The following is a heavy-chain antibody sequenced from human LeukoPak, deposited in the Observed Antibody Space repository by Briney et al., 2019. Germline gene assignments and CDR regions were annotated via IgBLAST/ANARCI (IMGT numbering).Heavy chain of an antibody. V-gene: IGHV6-1*01. Sequence: TSQTLSLTCAISGDSVSSNSAAWNWIRQSPSRGLEWLGRTYYRSKWYNDYAVSVKSRITINPDTSKNQFSLQLNSVTPEDTAVYYCARGEPFNGYNTYYFDYWGQGTLVTVSS. J-gene: IGHJ4*02. D-gene: IGHD5-24*01. CDR1: GDSVSSNSAA. CDR2: TYYRSKWYN. CDR3: ARGEPFNGYNTYYFDY.